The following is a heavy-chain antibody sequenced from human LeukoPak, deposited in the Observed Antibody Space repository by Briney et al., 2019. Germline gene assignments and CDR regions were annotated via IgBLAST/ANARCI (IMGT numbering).Heavy chain of an antibody. J-gene: IGHJ3*02. CDR2: IYTSGST. CDR1: GGSISSYY. CDR3: ARAKDILTPTDAFDI. D-gene: IGHD3-9*01. V-gene: IGHV4-4*07. Sequence: SETLSLTCTVSGGSISSYYWSWIRQPAGKGLEWIWRIYTSGSTNYNPSLKSRVTISVDKSKNQFSLKLSSVTAADTAVYYCARAKDILTPTDAFDIWGQGTMVTVSS.